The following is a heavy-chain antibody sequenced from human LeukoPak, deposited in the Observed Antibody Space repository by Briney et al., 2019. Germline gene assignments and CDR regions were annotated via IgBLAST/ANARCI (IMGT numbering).Heavy chain of an antibody. Sequence: PGGSLRLSCAASGFTFSSYAMHWVRQAPGKGLEWVAVISYDGSNKYYADSVKGRFTISRDNSKNTLYLQMNSLRAEDTAVYYCARAGLEPRSIQSPWHALPYFDYWGQGTLVTVSS. CDR1: GFTFSSYA. D-gene: IGHD1-1*01. CDR2: ISYDGSNK. V-gene: IGHV3-30*04. J-gene: IGHJ4*02. CDR3: ARAGLEPRSIQSPWHALPYFDY.